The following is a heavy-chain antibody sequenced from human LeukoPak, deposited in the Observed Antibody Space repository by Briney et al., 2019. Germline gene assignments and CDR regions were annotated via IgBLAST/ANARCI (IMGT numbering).Heavy chain of an antibody. J-gene: IGHJ5*02. D-gene: IGHD3-3*01. CDR1: GGSISSGGYY. CDR3: ARGRWVYDFWSGYYGNNWFDP. CDR2: IYYSGST. Sequence: SQTLSLTCTVSGGSISSGGYYWSWIRQHPGKGLEWIGYIYYSGSTYYNPSLKSRVTISVDTSKNQFSLKLSSVTAADTAVYYCARGRWVYDFWSGYYGNNWFDPWGQGTLVTVSS. V-gene: IGHV4-31*03.